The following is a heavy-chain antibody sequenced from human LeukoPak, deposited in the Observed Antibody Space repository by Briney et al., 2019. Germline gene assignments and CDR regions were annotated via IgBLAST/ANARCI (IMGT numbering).Heavy chain of an antibody. Sequence: SVKVSCKASGGTFSSYAISWVRQAPGQGLEWMGRIIPILGIANYAQKFQGRVTITADKSTSTAYMELSSLRSEDTAVYYYARASLQWELQTGFDYWGQGTLVTVSS. J-gene: IGHJ4*02. V-gene: IGHV1-69*04. CDR1: GGTFSSYA. CDR2: IIPILGIA. D-gene: IGHD1-26*01. CDR3: ARASLQWELQTGFDY.